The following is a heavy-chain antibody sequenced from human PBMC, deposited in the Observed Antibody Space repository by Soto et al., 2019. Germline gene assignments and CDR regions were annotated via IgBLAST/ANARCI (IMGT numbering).Heavy chain of an antibody. V-gene: IGHV4-34*01. D-gene: IGHD3-9*01. J-gene: IGHJ4*02. CDR2: INHSGST. CDR1: GGSFSGYY. CDR3: ARGSLLRYFDWSRQYYFDY. Sequence: SETLSLTCAVYGGSFSGYYWSWIRQPPGKGLEWIGEINHSGSTNYNPSLKSRVTISVDTSKNQFSLKLSSVTAADTAVYYCARGSLLRYFDWSRQYYFDYWGQGTLVTVSS.